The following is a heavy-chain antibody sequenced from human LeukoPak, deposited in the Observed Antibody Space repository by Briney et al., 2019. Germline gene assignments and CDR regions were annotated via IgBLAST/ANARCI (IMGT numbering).Heavy chain of an antibody. Sequence: GASVKVSCKASGYTFTSYGISWVRQAPGQGLEWMGWISAYNGNTNYAQKFQGRVTITADESTSTAYMELSSLRSEDTAVYYCAMEGKDYYAWGQGTLVTVSS. CDR3: AMEGKDYYA. CDR2: ISAYNGNT. V-gene: IGHV1-18*01. CDR1: GYTFTSYG. D-gene: IGHD3-10*01. J-gene: IGHJ5*02.